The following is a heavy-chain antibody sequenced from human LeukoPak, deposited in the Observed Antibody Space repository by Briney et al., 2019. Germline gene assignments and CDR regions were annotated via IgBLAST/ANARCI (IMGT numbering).Heavy chain of an antibody. CDR2: INPNSGGT. CDR3: ARDGSVTTVTTEFDY. CDR1: GYTFTGYY. D-gene: IGHD4-17*01. J-gene: IGHJ4*02. Sequence: ASVKVSCKASGYTFTGYYMHWVRQAPGQGLEWMGWINPNSGGTNYAQKFQGWVTMTRDTSISTAHMELSRLRSDDTAVYYCARDGSVTTVTTEFDYWGQGTLVTVSS. V-gene: IGHV1-2*04.